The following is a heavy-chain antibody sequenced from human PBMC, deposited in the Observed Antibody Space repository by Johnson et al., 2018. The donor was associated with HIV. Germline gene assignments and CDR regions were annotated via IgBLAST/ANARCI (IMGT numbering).Heavy chain of an antibody. J-gene: IGHJ3*02. D-gene: IGHD1-1*01. CDR3: AKDKLERQTFDAFDI. CDR2: ISWISGSI. V-gene: IGHV3-9*01. CDR1: GFTFSSYA. Sequence: VQLVESGGGLIQPGGSLRLSCEASGFTFSSYAMNWVRQAPGKGLEWVSAISWISGSIGYADSWKGGLPSSRENAKNSLYLQMNSLRAEDTALYYCAKDKLERQTFDAFDIWGQGTMVTVSS.